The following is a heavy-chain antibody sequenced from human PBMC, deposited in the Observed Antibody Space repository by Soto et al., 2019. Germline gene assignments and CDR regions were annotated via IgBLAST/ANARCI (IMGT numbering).Heavy chain of an antibody. CDR3: AREALYSSSWTTNLDY. CDR2: ISAYNGNT. D-gene: IGHD6-13*01. CDR1: GYTFNTYG. J-gene: IGHJ4*02. V-gene: IGHV1-18*01. Sequence: ASVKVSCKASGYTFNTYGINWVRQAPGQGLEWMGWISAYNGNTNYAEKVRGRVTMTTDTSTSTAYMELRSLRSDDTAVYYCAREALYSSSWTTNLDYWGQGTLVTVSS.